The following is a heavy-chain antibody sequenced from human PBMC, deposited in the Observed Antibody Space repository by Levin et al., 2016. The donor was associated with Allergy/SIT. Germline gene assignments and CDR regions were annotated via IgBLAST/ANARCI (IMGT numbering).Heavy chain of an antibody. CDR3: ASQDSSGYSLLYY. CDR2: IYPGDSDT. V-gene: IGHV5-51*01. CDR1: GDSFTSDW. Sequence: GESLKISCKGSGDSFTSDWIGWVRQMPGKGLEWMGIIYPGDSDTRYSPSFQGQVTISADKSISTAYLQWSSLKASDTAMYYCASQDSSGYSLLYYWGQGTLVTVSS. D-gene: IGHD3-22*01. J-gene: IGHJ4*02.